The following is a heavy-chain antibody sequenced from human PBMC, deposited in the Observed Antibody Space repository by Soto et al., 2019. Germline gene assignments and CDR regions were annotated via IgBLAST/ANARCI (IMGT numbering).Heavy chain of an antibody. CDR1: GYTFTSYS. V-gene: IGHV1-18*01. CDR2: ISAYNGNT. J-gene: IGHJ6*02. CDR3: ARDRVAVPKASYYGMDV. D-gene: IGHD6-19*01. Sequence: ASVKVSCRASGYTFTSYSISWVRQAPGQGLEWMGWISAYNGNTNYAQKLQGRVTMTTDTSTSTAYMELRSLRSDDTAVYYCARDRVAVPKASYYGMDVWGQGTTVTVSS.